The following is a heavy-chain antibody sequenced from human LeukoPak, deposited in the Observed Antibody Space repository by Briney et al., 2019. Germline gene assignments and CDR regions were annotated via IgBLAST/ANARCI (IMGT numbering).Heavy chain of an antibody. CDR1: GGSFSGYY. CDR3: ARSYRRSSGGSLIPLNWFDP. J-gene: IGHJ5*02. CDR2: INHSGST. V-gene: IGHV4-34*01. Sequence: SETLSLTCAVYGGSFSGYYWSWIRQPPGKGLEWIGEINHSGSTNYNPSLKSRVTISVDTSKNQFSLKLSSVTAADTAVYYCARSYRRSSGGSLIPLNWFDPWGQGTLVTVSS. D-gene: IGHD3-10*01.